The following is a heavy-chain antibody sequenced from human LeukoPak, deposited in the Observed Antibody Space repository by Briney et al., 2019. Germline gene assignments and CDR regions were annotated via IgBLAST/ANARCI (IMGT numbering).Heavy chain of an antibody. D-gene: IGHD3-10*01. CDR3: ARERVDYGSGSYYHNWFDH. Sequence: GSLRPSCAPSGVTLSIDYISCVRQAPRKWRGWDSATYSMVSTYNPDSVKGRFTISRDNSKNTLYLQMDSLRVEDTAVYYCARERVDYGSGSYYHNWFDHWGQGTLVTVSS. J-gene: IGHJ5*02. CDR2: TYSMVST. V-gene: IGHV3-66*01. CDR1: GVTLSIDY.